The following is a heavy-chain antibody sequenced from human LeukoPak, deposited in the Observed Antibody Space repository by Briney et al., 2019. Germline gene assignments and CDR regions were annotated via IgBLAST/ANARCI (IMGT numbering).Heavy chain of an antibody. J-gene: IGHJ4*02. V-gene: IGHV3-21*01. CDR3: ARAQRRQLVPYYFDD. Sequence: GRSLRLSCAASGFTLSTYGMNWVRQAPGKGPEWVSIIYSGGNTFYADSVKGRFTISRDNAKNSLYLQMNSLRAEDTAVYYCARAQRRQLVPYYFDDWGQGTLVTVSS. D-gene: IGHD6-13*01. CDR1: GFTLSTYG. CDR2: IYSGGNT.